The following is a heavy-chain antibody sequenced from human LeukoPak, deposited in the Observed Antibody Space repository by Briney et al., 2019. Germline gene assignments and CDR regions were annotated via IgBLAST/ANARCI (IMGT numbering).Heavy chain of an antibody. Sequence: SETLSLTCTVSGGSISTYFWSWIRQPPGKGLEWIGYIYYSGGTDYNPSLKSRVTISVDTSKNQFSLKLRSVTAADTAVYYCARHVTISGPYDASDIWGQGTMVTVSP. D-gene: IGHD5-24*01. CDR3: ARHVTISGPYDASDI. V-gene: IGHV4-59*08. CDR2: IYYSGGT. J-gene: IGHJ3*02. CDR1: GGSISTYF.